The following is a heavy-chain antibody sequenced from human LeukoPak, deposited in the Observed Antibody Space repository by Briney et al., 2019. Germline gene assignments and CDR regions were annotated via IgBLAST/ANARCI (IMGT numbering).Heavy chain of an antibody. J-gene: IGHJ3*01. CDR1: GDTFSSYA. CDR3: ARGGRSGSYAT. CDR2: IIPIFGTA. Sequence: SVKVSCKASGDTFSSYAISWVRQAPGQGLEWMGGIIPIFGTANYAQKFRGRVTITADESTSTAYMELSSLRSEDTAVYYCARGGRSGSYATWGQGTMVTVSS. V-gene: IGHV1-69*13. D-gene: IGHD1-26*01.